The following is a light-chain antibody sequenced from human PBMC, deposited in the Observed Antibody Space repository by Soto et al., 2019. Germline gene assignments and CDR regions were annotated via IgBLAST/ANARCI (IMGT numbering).Light chain of an antibody. CDR2: HVS. V-gene: IGLV2-14*03. Sequence: QSVLTQPPSASGTPGQRVTISCFGTSTDLHNNNYVSWYQQHPGRAPKLIIYHVSYRPSGVPNRFSGSKSDSSASLTISGLQAEDEADYYCSSYTPSRNTYVVGTGTKVTVL. CDR1: STDLHNNNY. CDR3: SSYTPSRNTYV. J-gene: IGLJ1*01.